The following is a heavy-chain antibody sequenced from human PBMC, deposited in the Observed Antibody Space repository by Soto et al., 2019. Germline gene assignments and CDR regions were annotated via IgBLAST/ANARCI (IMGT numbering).Heavy chain of an antibody. Sequence: SETLSLTCAVQGGSFSGYYWSWVRQPPGKGLEWSGEINHRGSTKYNPSLESRVTISVDTSKNQFSLKLGSVTAADPAVYYCTRSVQLWTPFDYWGQGTLVTVSS. V-gene: IGHV4-34*01. D-gene: IGHD5-18*01. CDR2: INHRGST. J-gene: IGHJ4*02. CDR1: GGSFSGYY. CDR3: TRSVQLWTPFDY.